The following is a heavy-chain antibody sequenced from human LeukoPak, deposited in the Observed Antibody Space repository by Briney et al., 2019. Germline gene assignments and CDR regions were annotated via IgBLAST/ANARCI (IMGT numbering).Heavy chain of an antibody. CDR3: AKSHVSTATGTGRYFDY. D-gene: IGHD3-9*01. V-gene: IGHV3-23*01. J-gene: IGHJ4*02. Sequence: GGSLRLSCAASGFTFSSYAMSWVRQAPGKGLEWVSAISVGSDVIYYADSVKGRFAISRDNSKHTVYLQMDSLRAEDTAVYYCAKSHVSTATGTGRYFDYWGQGTLVTASS. CDR2: ISVGSDVI. CDR1: GFTFSSYA.